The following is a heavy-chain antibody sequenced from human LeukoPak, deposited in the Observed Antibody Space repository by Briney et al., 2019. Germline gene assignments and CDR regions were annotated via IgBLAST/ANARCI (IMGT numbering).Heavy chain of an antibody. J-gene: IGHJ4*02. CDR3: ARPITYYYDSSGYYYPGFDY. D-gene: IGHD3-22*01. Sequence: SVKVSCKASGYTFTSYDINWVRQATGQGLEWMGGIIPIFGTPNYAQKFQGRVTITADESTSTAYMELSSLRSEDTAVYYCARPITYYYDSSGYYYPGFDYWGQGTLVTVSS. V-gene: IGHV1-69*13. CDR2: IIPIFGTP. CDR1: GYTFTSYD.